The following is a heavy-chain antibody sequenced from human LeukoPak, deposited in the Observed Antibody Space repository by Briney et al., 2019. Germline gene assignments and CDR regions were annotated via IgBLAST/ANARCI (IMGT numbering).Heavy chain of an antibody. Sequence: GASLRLSCAVSGITLSNYGMSWVRQASGKGLEWVAGISDSGGRTNYADSVKGRFTISRDSPQNTLYLQMNSLRAEDTAVYFCAKRGVVVRVFLVGFHKEAYYFESWGQGALVSVSS. V-gene: IGHV3-23*01. CDR2: ISDSGGRT. J-gene: IGHJ4*02. D-gene: IGHD3/OR15-3a*01. CDR3: AKRGVVVRVFLVGFHKEAYYFES. CDR1: GITLSNYG.